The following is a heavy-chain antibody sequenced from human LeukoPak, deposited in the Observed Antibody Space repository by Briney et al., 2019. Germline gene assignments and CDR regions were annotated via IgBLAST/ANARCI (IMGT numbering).Heavy chain of an antibody. CDR2: ISYDGSNK. J-gene: IGHJ6*02. Sequence: GGSLRLSCAASEFTFSSYSMNWVRQAPGKGLEWVAVISYDGSNKYYADSVKGRFTISRDNSKDTLYLQMNSLRAEDTAVYYCAKRSRRLTIVRGVPREDVWGQGTTVTVSS. V-gene: IGHV3-30*18. CDR3: AKRSRRLTIVRGVPREDV. D-gene: IGHD3-10*01. CDR1: EFTFSSYS.